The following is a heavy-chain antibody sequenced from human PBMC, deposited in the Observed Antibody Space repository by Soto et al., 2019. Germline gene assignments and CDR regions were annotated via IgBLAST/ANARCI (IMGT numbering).Heavy chain of an antibody. V-gene: IGHV3-21*01. Sequence: GGSLRLSCISSGFTFRTYTMNWVRQAPGKWLEWVSGIRGFSPYTFYAESVRGRFTISRDNAKNSLFLQMDSLRAEDTAVYYCARDRGYDAHDYYYNAMDVWGQGXTVTVYS. J-gene: IGHJ6*02. CDR1: GFTFRTYT. CDR3: ARDRGYDAHDYYYNAMDV. D-gene: IGHD3-10*01. CDR2: IRGFSPYT.